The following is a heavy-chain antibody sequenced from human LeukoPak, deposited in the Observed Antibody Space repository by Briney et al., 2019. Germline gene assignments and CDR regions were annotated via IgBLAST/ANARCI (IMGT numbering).Heavy chain of an antibody. D-gene: IGHD4-23*01. CDR1: GGTFSIYA. V-gene: IGHV1-69*04. CDR3: ARHYDGNSVTAGFQY. J-gene: IGHJ1*01. Sequence: GSSVKVSYTSSGGTFSIYAISWVRQASGHGLEWIGRIIPILGITHYAQRFEGRVTITADESATTVYMELSSVTSEDTALYFCARHYDGNSVTAGFQYWGQGTLVTVSS. CDR2: IIPILGIT.